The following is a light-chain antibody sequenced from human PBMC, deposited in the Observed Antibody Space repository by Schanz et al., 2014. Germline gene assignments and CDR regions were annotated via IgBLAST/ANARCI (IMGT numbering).Light chain of an antibody. CDR1: TSDVGGFDY. CDR3: SSYGGSNFVV. Sequence: QSVLTQPPSVSGAPGQRVTISCTGTTSDVGGFDYVSWYQQHPGKAPKLILYDVDRRPSAVSDRFSGSKSGNTASLTVSGLQAEDEADYYCSSYGGSNFVVFGGGTKLTVL. V-gene: IGLV2-8*01. CDR2: DVD. J-gene: IGLJ2*01.